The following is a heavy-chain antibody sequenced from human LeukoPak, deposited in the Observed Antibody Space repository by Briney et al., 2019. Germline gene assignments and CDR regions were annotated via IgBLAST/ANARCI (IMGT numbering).Heavy chain of an antibody. Sequence: ASVRVSSKASGYTFTSYYMHWVRQAPGQGLEWMGIINPSGGSTSYAQKFQGRVTMTRDMSTTTVYMELSSLRSEDTAVYYCARDPGIAAAGPEGDYWGQGTLVTVSS. CDR3: ARDPGIAAAGPEGDY. J-gene: IGHJ4*02. V-gene: IGHV1-46*01. D-gene: IGHD6-13*01. CDR1: GYTFTSYY. CDR2: INPSGGST.